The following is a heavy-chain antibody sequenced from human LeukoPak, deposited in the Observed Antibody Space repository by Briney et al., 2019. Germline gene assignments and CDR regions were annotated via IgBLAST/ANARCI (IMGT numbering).Heavy chain of an antibody. V-gene: IGHV3-30*02. CDR3: AKDFSVYYYDSRVLDY. Sequence: GGSLRLSCAGSGFTFSSYGMHWVRQAPGKGLEWVAFIRYDGSNKYYADSVKGRFTISRDNSKNTLYLQMNSLRAEDTAVYYCAKDFSVYYYDSRVLDYWGQGTLVTVSS. CDR1: GFTFSSYG. J-gene: IGHJ4*02. CDR2: IRYDGSNK. D-gene: IGHD3-22*01.